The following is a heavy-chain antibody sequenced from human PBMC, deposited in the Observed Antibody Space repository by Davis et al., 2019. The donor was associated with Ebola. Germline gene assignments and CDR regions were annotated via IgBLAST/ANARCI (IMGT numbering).Heavy chain of an antibody. CDR1: GYTFSSYS. CDR3: ARVRQLRIAVAGTSPYYFDY. V-gene: IGHV1-3*01. CDR2: INPGIGNT. Sequence: ASVKVSCKASGYTFSSYSIHWLRQAPGQRLEWMGWINPGIGNTKYPQKFQGRVTITRDTSASTAYMELSSLRSEDTAVYYCARVRQLRIAVAGTSPYYFDYWGQGTLVTVSS. J-gene: IGHJ4*02. D-gene: IGHD6-19*01.